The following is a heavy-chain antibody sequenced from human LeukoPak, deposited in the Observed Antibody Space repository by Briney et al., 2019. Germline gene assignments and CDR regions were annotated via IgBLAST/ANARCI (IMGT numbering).Heavy chain of an antibody. CDR2: ISSSSSYI. V-gene: IGHV3-21*01. CDR3: ASLTDIEAGAVRY. D-gene: IGHD1-26*01. Sequence: PGGSLRLSCAASGFTFSSYSMNWVRQAPGKGLEWVSSISSSSSYIYYADSVKGRFTISRDNAKNSLYLQMNSLRAEDTAVYYCASLTDIEAGAVRYWGQGTLVTVSS. J-gene: IGHJ4*02. CDR1: GFTFSSYS.